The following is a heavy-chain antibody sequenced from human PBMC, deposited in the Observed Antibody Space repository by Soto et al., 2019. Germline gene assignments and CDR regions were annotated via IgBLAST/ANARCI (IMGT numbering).Heavy chain of an antibody. CDR3: ARRPDAFDI. J-gene: IGHJ3*02. CDR1: TLRFSDHT. CDR2: INNSGHYT. V-gene: IGHV3-23*01. Sequence: GSLRPSCTTSTLRFSDHTMSWVRQAPGKGLEWVSDINNSGHYTYYADSVKGRFTISRDNSKNTMFPQMNNLRVEDTAMYYCARRPDAFDIWGQGTMVTVSS.